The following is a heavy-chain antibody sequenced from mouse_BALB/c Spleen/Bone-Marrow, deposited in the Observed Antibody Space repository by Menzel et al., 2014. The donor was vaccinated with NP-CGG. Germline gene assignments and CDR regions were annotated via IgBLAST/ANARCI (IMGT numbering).Heavy chain of an antibody. D-gene: IGHD1-1*01. CDR1: GYSFTGCT. V-gene: IGHV1-26*01. CDR2: INPYNGGT. Sequence: VQLQQPGPELVKPGSSMKISCKASGYSFTGCTMNWVKQSHGKNLEWIGLINPYNGGTSYNQKFKGKATLTVNKSSSTAYMELLSLTSEDSAVYYCARENYGSSYGFAYWGQGTQVTVSA. J-gene: IGHJ3*01. CDR3: ARENYGSSYGFAY.